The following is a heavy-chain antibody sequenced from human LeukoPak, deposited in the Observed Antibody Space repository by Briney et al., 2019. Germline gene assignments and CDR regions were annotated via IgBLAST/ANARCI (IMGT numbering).Heavy chain of an antibody. CDR1: GHTFTSYG. Sequence: ASVKVSCKASGHTFTSYGISWVRQAPGQGLEWMGWISAYNGNTNYAQKLQGRVTMTTDTSTSTAYMELRSLRSDDTAVYYCARKLRSHDAFDIWGQGTMVTVSS. CDR2: ISAYNGNT. CDR3: ARKLRSHDAFDI. J-gene: IGHJ3*02. V-gene: IGHV1-18*01. D-gene: IGHD4-23*01.